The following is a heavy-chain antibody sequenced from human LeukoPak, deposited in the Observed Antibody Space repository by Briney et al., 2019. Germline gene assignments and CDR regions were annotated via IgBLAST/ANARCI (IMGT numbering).Heavy chain of an antibody. J-gene: IGHJ4*02. CDR3: ARESLVGGHTPHDY. CDR2: INPNTGGT. D-gene: IGHD1-26*01. CDR1: GYTFTGYY. Sequence: ASVKVSCKASGYTFTGYYMHWVRQAPGQGVEWMGWINPNTGGTNYAQKFQGRVTMTRDTSISTAYMELSRLRPDDTAMYYCARESLVGGHTPHDYWGQGTLVTVSS. V-gene: IGHV1-2*02.